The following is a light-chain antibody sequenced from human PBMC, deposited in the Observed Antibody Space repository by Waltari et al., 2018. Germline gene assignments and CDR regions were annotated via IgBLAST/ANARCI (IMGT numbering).Light chain of an antibody. V-gene: IGKV2-30*02. CDR3: MQGTHWPYT. CDR1: ESLVPSDGNTH. CDR2: RVS. Sequence: DVVMTQSPLSLPVTLGQPASISCKSSESLVPSDGNTHLNWFQQRPGQSPRRLIYRVSNRDSWVPDRFSGSGSGTDFTLKISRVEAEDIGVYYCMQGTHWPYTFGQGTKLDIK. J-gene: IGKJ2*01.